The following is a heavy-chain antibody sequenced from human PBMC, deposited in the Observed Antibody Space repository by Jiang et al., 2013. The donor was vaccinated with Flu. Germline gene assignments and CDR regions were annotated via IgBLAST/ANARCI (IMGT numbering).Heavy chain of an antibody. Sequence: GAEVKKPGASVKVSCRTSGYSFTSYGISWVRQAPGQGLEWMGWISAHTGKAKYAQKVQGRVTMTTDTSTRTAYMELRSLRADDTAVYYCAAGDLSGSYYPAYWGQGTLVTVSS. V-gene: IGHV1-18*01. CDR3: AAGDLSGSYYPAY. J-gene: IGHJ4*02. CDR2: ISAHTGKA. CDR1: GYSFTSYG. D-gene: IGHD1-26*01.